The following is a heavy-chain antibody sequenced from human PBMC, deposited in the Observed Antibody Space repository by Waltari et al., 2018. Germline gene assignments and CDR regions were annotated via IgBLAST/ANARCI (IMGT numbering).Heavy chain of an antibody. CDR3: ARGFDGDLRLGAPGGFDI. V-gene: IGHV1-2*06. CDR1: GYTFTGHY. Sequence: QVQLVQSGAEVKKPGASVKVSCKASGYTFTGHYMHWVRQAPGQGLEWMGRINPNSGGTNYAQKFQGRVTMTRDTSISTAYMELSRLRSDDTAVYYCARGFDGDLRLGAPGGFDIWGQGTMVTVSS. J-gene: IGHJ3*02. D-gene: IGHD3-16*01. CDR2: INPNSGGT.